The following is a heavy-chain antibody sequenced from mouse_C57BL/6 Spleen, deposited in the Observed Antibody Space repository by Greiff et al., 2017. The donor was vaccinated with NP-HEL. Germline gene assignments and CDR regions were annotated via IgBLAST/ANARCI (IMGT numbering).Heavy chain of an antibody. Sequence: EVKVVESEGGLVQPGSSMKLSCTASGFTFSDYYMAWVRQVPEKGLEWVANINYDGSSTYYLDSLKSRFIISRDNAKNILYLQMSSLKSEDTATYYCARDSTYYFDYWGQGTTLTVSS. CDR1: GFTFSDYY. CDR2: INYDGSST. J-gene: IGHJ2*01. V-gene: IGHV5-16*01. D-gene: IGHD2-1*01. CDR3: ARDSTYYFDY.